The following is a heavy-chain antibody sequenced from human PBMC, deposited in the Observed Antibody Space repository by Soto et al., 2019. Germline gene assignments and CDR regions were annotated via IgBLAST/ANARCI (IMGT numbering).Heavy chain of an antibody. V-gene: IGHV3-23*01. CDR1: GFTFSNYG. CDR3: ARVGEGGSRRTYYDFWSGYYSRSVYGMDV. D-gene: IGHD3-3*01. J-gene: IGHJ6*02. Sequence: PGGSLRLSCAASGFTFSNYGMNWVRQAPGKGLEWVSGISTNGDTANYADSVKGRFTISRDNSKNALYMQMNGLRPEDTAVYYCARVGEGGSRRTYYDFWSGYYSRSVYGMDVWGQGTTVTVSS. CDR2: ISTNGDTA.